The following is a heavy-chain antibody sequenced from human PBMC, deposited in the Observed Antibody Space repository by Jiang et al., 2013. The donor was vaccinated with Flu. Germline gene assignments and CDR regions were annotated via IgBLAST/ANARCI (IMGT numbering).Heavy chain of an antibody. CDR2: VSYEGRNK. CDR3: ARGITILGAGNYMDV. J-gene: IGHJ6*03. CDR1: GFPFSNSP. V-gene: IGHV3-30*04. Sequence: LLESGGGVVQPGRSLRLSCAASGFPFSNSPLHWVRQSPGKGLEWLAVVSYEGRNKYYADSVKGRFTVSRDNSKNTLYLQMNSLRVEDTAVYYCARGITILGAGNYMDVWGKGTTVTVSS. D-gene: IGHD3-3*01.